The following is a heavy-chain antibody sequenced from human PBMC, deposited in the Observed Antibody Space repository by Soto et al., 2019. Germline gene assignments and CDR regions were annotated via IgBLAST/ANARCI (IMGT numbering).Heavy chain of an antibody. J-gene: IGHJ5*02. CDR3: ARRRNYYGSGSSPSWFDP. D-gene: IGHD3-10*01. CDR2: IYPGDSDT. CDR1: GYSFTSYC. V-gene: IGHV5-51*01. Sequence: GESLKISCKGSGYSFTSYCIGWVRQMPWKGLEWMGIIYPGDSDTRYSPSFQGQVTISADKSISTAYLQWSSLKASDTAMYYCARRRNYYGSGSSPSWFDPWGQGPMVTVYS.